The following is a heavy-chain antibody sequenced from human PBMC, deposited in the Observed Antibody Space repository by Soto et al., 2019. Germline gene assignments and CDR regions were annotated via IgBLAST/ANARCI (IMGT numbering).Heavy chain of an antibody. CDR2: IINSGGST. CDR1: GCTFSTYA. J-gene: IGHJ4*02. D-gene: IGHD6-13*01. Sequence: EVQLLESGGGLVQPGGSLRLSCAASGCTFSTYAMSWVRQAPGKGLEWVSKIINSGGSTYYADSVKGRFTISRDNSRNTLYLQMNSLRAEDTAVYYCATGQQLGYWGQGTLVTVSS. CDR3: ATGQQLGY. V-gene: IGHV3-23*01.